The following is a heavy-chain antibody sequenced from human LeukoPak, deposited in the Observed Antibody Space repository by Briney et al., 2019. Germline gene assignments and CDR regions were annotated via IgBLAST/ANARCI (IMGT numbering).Heavy chain of an antibody. CDR3: ARHSSYGYVSSFDY. Sequence: ASVKVSCKASGGTFSSYAISWVRQAPGQGLEWMGGIIPIFGTANYAQKFQGRVTITADKSISTAYLQWSSLKASDTAMYYCARHSSYGYVSSFDYWGQGTLVTVSS. CDR2: IIPIFGTA. V-gene: IGHV1-69*06. D-gene: IGHD5-18*01. CDR1: GGTFSSYA. J-gene: IGHJ4*02.